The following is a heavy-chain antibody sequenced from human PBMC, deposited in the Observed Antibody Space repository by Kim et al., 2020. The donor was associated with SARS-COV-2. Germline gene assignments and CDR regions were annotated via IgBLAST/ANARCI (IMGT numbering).Heavy chain of an antibody. J-gene: IGHJ4*02. V-gene: IGHV3-21*01. Sequence: GGSLRLSCAGSGFAFSTYDMNWVRQVPGKGLEWVSSISTSSDYIYYADSVKGRFTISKDNAKNSLFMEMNSLRAEDTALYCCAGGGLPDDSYGHIDFWGQGTRVTVSS. CDR2: ISTSSDYI. CDR1: GFAFSTYD. D-gene: IGHD5-18*01. CDR3: AGGGLPDDSYGHIDF.